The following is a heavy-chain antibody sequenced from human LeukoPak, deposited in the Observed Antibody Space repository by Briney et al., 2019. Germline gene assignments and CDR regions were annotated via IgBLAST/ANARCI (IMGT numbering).Heavy chain of an antibody. Sequence: PSETLSLTCTVSGGSISSGSYYWSWIRQPAGKGLEWIGRIYTSGSTNYNPSLKSRVTISVDTSKNQFSLKLSSVTAADTAVYYCARASIVGATLDVWGKGTTVTISS. D-gene: IGHD1-26*01. CDR3: ARASIVGATLDV. J-gene: IGHJ6*04. V-gene: IGHV4-61*02. CDR2: IYTSGST. CDR1: GGSISSGSYY.